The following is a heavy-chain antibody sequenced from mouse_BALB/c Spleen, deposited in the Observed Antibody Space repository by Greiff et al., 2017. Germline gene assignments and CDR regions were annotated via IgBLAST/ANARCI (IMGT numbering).Heavy chain of an antibody. V-gene: IGHV1-20*02. CDR1: GYSFTGYF. Sequence: EVQLQQSGPELVKPGASVKISCKASGYSFTGYFMNWVMQSHGKSLEWIGRINPYNGYTFYNQKFKGKATLTVDKSSSTAHMELRSLASEDSAVYYCARDPYYYGSSGYYAMDYWGQGTSVTVSS. CDR2: INPYNGYT. D-gene: IGHD1-1*01. CDR3: ARDPYYYGSSGYYAMDY. J-gene: IGHJ4*01.